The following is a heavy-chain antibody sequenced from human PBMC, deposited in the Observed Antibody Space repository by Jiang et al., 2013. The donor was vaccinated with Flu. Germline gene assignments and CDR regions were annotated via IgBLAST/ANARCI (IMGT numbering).Heavy chain of an antibody. Sequence: GAEVKKPGESLKISCKGSGYSFTSYWIGWVRQMPGKGLEWMGIIYPGDSDTRYSPSFQGQVTISADKSISTAYLQWSSLKASDTAMYYCARVYDYVWGSYRPTKYYFDYWGQGTLVTVSS. J-gene: IGHJ4*02. D-gene: IGHD3-16*02. CDR2: IYPGDSDT. V-gene: IGHV5-51*01. CDR1: GYSFTSYW. CDR3: ARVYDYVWGSYRPTKYYFDY.